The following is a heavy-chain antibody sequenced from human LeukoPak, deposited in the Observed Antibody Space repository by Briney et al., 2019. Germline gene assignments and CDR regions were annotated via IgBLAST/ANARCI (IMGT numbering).Heavy chain of an antibody. V-gene: IGHV3-74*01. CDR2: INSDGIST. D-gene: IGHD6-13*01. CDR3: AKSGLTGITAADLDY. Sequence: PGGSLRLSCAASRFTFIRYWMHWVRQAPGKGLVWVSRINSDGISTSYADSVKGRFTISIDNSKNTLYLQMSSLRAEDTAVYYCAKSGLTGITAADLDYWGQGTMVTVSS. J-gene: IGHJ4*02. CDR1: RFTFIRYW.